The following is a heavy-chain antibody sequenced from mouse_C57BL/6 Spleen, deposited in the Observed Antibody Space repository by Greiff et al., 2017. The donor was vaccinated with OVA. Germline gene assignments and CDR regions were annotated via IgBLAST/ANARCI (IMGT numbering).Heavy chain of an antibody. CDR2: IYPGDGDT. CDR3: ARLLRRRGYYYAMDY. CDR1: GYAFSSSW. D-gene: IGHD2-12*01. V-gene: IGHV1-82*01. J-gene: IGHJ4*01. Sequence: QVQLQQSGPELVKPGASVKISCKASGYAFSSSWMNWVKQRPGKGLEWIGRIYPGDGDTNYNGKFKGKATLTADKSSSTAYMQLSSLTSEDSAVYFCARLLRRRGYYYAMDYWGQGTSVTVSA.